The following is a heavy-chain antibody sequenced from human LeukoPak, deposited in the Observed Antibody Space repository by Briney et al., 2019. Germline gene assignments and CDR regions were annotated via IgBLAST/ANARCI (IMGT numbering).Heavy chain of an antibody. D-gene: IGHD3-22*01. CDR1: GGSISSGGYY. CDR3: ARAFNYYDSSGYPAADAFDI. V-gene: IGHV4-31*03. Sequence: PSETLSLTCTVSGGSISSGGYYWSWIRQHPGKGLEWIGYIYYSGSTYYNPSLKSRVTISVDTSKNQFSLKLSSVTAADTAVYYCARAFNYYDSSGYPAADAFDIWGQGTMVTVSS. J-gene: IGHJ3*02. CDR2: IYYSGST.